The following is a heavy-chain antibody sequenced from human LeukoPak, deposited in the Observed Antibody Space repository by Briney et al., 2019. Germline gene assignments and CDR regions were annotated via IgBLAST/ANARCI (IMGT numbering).Heavy chain of an antibody. J-gene: IGHJ5*02. Sequence: GGSLRLSCAASGFTFRSYGMHWVRQAPGKGLEWVAFIRYDGNNKYYADSVKGRFTISRDNSKNTVYLQMNSLRAEDTAVYYCAKDPTHFRVWDDYDNTRLNPWGQGNLVTVSS. D-gene: IGHD3-22*01. CDR2: IRYDGNNK. CDR1: GFTFRSYG. CDR3: AKDPTHFRVWDDYDNTRLNP. V-gene: IGHV3-30*02.